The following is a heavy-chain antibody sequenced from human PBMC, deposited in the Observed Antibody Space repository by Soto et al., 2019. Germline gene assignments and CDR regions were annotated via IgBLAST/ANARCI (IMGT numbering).Heavy chain of an antibody. D-gene: IGHD3-9*01. CDR2: IYYSGST. Sequence: PSETLYLTCTVSGGSISSSSYYWGWIRQPPGKGLEWIGSIYYSGSTYYNPSLKSRVTISVDTSKNQFSLKLSSVTAADTAVYYCARHTLRYFDWLPYDHGMDVWGQGTTVTVTS. CDR1: GGSISSSSYY. V-gene: IGHV4-39*01. CDR3: ARHTLRYFDWLPYDHGMDV. J-gene: IGHJ6*02.